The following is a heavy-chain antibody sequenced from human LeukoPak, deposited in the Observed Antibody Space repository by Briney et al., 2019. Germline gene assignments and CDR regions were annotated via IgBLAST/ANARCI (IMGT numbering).Heavy chain of an antibody. D-gene: IGHD1-26*01. CDR1: GGTFSSCA. V-gene: IGHV1-69*15. J-gene: IGHJ4*02. Sequence: GSSVKVSCKASGGTFSSCAISWVRQPPAQGLEWMGRIIPIFGTANYAQKFQGRVTITSDESTSKAYMELSSLRSEDTAVYYCARALWSGSYENWGQGTLVTVSS. CDR3: ARALWSGSYEN. CDR2: IIPIFGTA.